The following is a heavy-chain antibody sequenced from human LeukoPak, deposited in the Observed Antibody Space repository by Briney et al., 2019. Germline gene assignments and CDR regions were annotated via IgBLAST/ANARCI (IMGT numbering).Heavy chain of an antibody. Sequence: GGSLRLSCVASGFTVSTNYMNWVRPAPGKGLEWVSVIYSGGSTYYADSVKVRFTIPRDNSKNTLYLQMNSLRAEDTAVYYCARGLAYCSGGSCRWGQGTLVTVSS. CDR3: ARGLAYCSGGSCR. CDR1: GFTVSTNY. D-gene: IGHD2-15*01. CDR2: IYSGGST. V-gene: IGHV3-53*01. J-gene: IGHJ4*02.